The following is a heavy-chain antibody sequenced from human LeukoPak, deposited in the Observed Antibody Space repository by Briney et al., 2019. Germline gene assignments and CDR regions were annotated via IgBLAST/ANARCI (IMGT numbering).Heavy chain of an antibody. CDR3: ARDVLGVPAAIGDWYFDL. Sequence: ASVKVSCKASGYTFTGYYMHWVRQAPGQGLEWMGGIIPIFGTANYAQKFQGRVTITADESTSTAYMELSSLRSEDTAVYYCARDVLGVPAAIGDWYFDLWGRGTLVTVSS. CDR2: IIPIFGTA. V-gene: IGHV1-69*13. J-gene: IGHJ2*01. CDR1: GYTFTGYY. D-gene: IGHD2-2*02.